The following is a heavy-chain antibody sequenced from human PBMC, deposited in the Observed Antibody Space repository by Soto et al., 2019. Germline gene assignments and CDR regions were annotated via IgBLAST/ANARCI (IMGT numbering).Heavy chain of an antibody. J-gene: IGHJ4*02. CDR2: ISWNSGRI. V-gene: IGHV3-9*01. D-gene: IGHD2-15*01. CDR3: AKDAGDAGSGPFDY. CDR1: GVTFDDFA. Sequence: EVQVVESGGGLVQPGRSLRLSCAAFGVTFDDFAMHWVRQVPGKGLEWVSGISWNSGRIGYADSVKGRFTISRDNAENSLYLQMNSLRPEDTALYYCAKDAGDAGSGPFDYWCQGTLVTFSS.